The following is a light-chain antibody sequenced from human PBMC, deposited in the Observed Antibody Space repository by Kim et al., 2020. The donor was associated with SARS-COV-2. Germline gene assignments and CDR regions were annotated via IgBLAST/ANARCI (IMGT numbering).Light chain of an antibody. Sequence: PGQSITISCPGTSSDVGGYNSVSWYQQHPGKAPKLMIYDVSNRPSGVSNRFSGSKSGNTASLTISGLQAEDEADYYCSSYTSSTLVFGTGTKVTVL. J-gene: IGLJ1*01. CDR2: DVS. CDR3: SSYTSSTLV. V-gene: IGLV2-14*03. CDR1: SSDVGGYNS.